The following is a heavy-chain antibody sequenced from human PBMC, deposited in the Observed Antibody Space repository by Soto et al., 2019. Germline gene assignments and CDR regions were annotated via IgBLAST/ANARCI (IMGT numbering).Heavy chain of an antibody. CDR2: IIPIPGTA. J-gene: IGHJ6*02. Sequence: QVQLVQSGAEVKKPGSSVKVSCKASGGTFGSYAISWVRQAPGQGLEWMGVIIPIPGTANYAPKFQGRVTIAADESTSTAYLELSSLRSEDTAVYYCASSQGSSTSLEIYYSYSYGMDVWGQGTTVTFSS. CDR3: ASSQGSSTSLEIYYSYSYGMDV. V-gene: IGHV1-69*01. D-gene: IGHD2-2*01. CDR1: GGTFGSYA.